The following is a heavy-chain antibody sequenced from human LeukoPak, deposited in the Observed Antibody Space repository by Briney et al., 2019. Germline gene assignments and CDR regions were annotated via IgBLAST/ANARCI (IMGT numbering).Heavy chain of an antibody. D-gene: IGHD3-10*01. V-gene: IGHV3-30*18. CDR1: RFTFSIYG. J-gene: IGHJ6*02. CDR2: ISYDGSNK. Sequence: GGPLRLSCAASRFTFSIYGMHWLRQAPGKGLEGVAIISYDGSNKYYADSVKGRFTISRDNSKNTLYLQMKSLRAEDTAVFYCAKDRSNYYGSGSPYYYGMDVWGRGTTVAVSS. CDR3: AKDRSNYYGSGSPYYYGMDV.